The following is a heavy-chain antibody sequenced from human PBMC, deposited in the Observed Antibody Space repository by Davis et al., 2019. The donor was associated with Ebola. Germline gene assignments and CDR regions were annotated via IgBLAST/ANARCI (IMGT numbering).Heavy chain of an antibody. Sequence: MPSETLSLTCTVSGGSISSGGYYWSWIRQHPGKGLEWIGYIYYSGSTYYNPSLQSRVTISVDTYKNQFSLKLSSVTAADTAMYYCARALNPYSIGWYYFHYWGQGTLVTVSS. V-gene: IGHV4-31*03. CDR1: GGSISSGGYY. D-gene: IGHD6-19*01. CDR3: ARALNPYSIGWYYFHY. CDR2: IYYSGST. J-gene: IGHJ4*02.